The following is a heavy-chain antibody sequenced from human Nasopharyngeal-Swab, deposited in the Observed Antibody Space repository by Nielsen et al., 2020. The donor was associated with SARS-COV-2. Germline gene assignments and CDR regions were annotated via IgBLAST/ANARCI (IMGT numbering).Heavy chain of an antibody. D-gene: IGHD6-13*01. Sequence: GGSLRLSCAASGFTFSSYSMNWVRQAPGKGLEWVSSISSSSSYIYYADSVKGRFTISRDNAKNSLYLQMNSLRAEDTAVYYCAREGPAYSSSWYTGRSFDYWGQGTLGTVSS. J-gene: IGHJ4*02. CDR3: AREGPAYSSSWYTGRSFDY. V-gene: IGHV3-21*01. CDR2: ISSSSSYI. CDR1: GFTFSSYS.